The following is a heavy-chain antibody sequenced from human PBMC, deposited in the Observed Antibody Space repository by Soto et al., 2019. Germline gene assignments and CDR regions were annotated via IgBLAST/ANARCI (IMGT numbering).Heavy chain of an antibody. V-gene: IGHV2-5*01. CDR2: IYWNDDK. CDR3: AHRHELGSFDI. D-gene: IGHD1-26*01. CDR1: GFSLSTRAVG. Sequence: SGPTLVNPTQTLTLTCTFSGFSLSTRAVGVGWIRQPPGKALEWLSLIYWNDDKSYSPCLKNRLTITKDTSKNHVVLTMTNMDPVDTATYYCAHRHELGSFDIWGQGTKVTVSS. J-gene: IGHJ3*02.